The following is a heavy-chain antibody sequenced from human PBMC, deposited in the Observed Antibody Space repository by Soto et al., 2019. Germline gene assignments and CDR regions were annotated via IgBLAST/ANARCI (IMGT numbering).Heavy chain of an antibody. J-gene: IGHJ4*02. CDR1: GFTFSSYA. CDR2: ISYDGSNK. CDR3: ARVQVRFLEWLPFDY. D-gene: IGHD3-3*01. Sequence: GGSLRLSCAASGFTFSSYAMHWVRQAPGKGLEWVAVISYDGSNKYYADSVKGRFTISRDNSKNTLYLQMNSLRAEDTAVYYCARVQVRFLEWLPFDYWGQGTLVTVSS. V-gene: IGHV3-30-3*01.